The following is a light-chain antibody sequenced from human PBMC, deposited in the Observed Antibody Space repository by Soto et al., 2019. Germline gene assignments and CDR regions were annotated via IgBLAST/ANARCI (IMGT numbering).Light chain of an antibody. J-gene: IGLJ1*01. CDR1: RGDVGNYNL. V-gene: IGLV2-23*02. CDR2: EVT. CDR3: CSFAGGGTYV. Sequence: QSALTQPASVSGSPGQSITISCTGTRGDVGNYNLVSWYQQHPGKAPQLLIYEVTKRPSGVSTRFSGCKSGNTASLTISGLQAEDEADYFCCSFAGGGTYVFGTETKVTVL.